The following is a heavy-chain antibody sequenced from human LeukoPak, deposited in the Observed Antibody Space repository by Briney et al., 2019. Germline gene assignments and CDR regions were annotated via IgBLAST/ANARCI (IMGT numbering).Heavy chain of an antibody. Sequence: SETLSLTCAVSGGSISSGGYSWSWIRQPPGKGLEWIGYIYHSGSTYYNPSLKSRVTISVDRSKNQFSLKLSSVTAADTAVYYCARRRTDFDYWGQGTLVTVSS. CDR2: IYHSGST. CDR3: ARRRTDFDY. J-gene: IGHJ4*02. CDR1: GGSISSGGYS. V-gene: IGHV4-30-2*01.